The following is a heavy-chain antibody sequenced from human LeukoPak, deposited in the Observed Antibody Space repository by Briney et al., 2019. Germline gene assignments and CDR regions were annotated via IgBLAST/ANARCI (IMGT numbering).Heavy chain of an antibody. CDR3: ARFSIYYDSSGSMYYFDY. CDR2: TYYRSKWYN. CDR1: GDSVSSKSAA. D-gene: IGHD3-22*01. V-gene: IGHV6-1*01. J-gene: IGHJ4*02. Sequence: SQTLSLTCAISGDSVSSKSAAWNWIRQSPSRGLEWLGRTYYRSKWYNEYAGFVKRRITINPDTSKNQYSLKLSSVTPADTAVYYCARFSIYYDSSGSMYYFDYWDQRTLVTVSS.